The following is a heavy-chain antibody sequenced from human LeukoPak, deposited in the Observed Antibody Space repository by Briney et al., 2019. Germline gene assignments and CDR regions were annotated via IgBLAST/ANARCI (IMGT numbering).Heavy chain of an antibody. V-gene: IGHV1-24*01. Sequence: ASVKVSCKVSGYTLTELSMHWVRQAPGKGLEWMGGFDPEDGETIYAQKFQGRVTMTEDTPTDTAYMELSSLRSEDTAVYYCATGVFGLRGGYDFWSGYYNYYYMDVWGKGTTVTVSS. CDR1: GYTLTELS. CDR2: FDPEDGET. D-gene: IGHD3-3*01. J-gene: IGHJ6*03. CDR3: ATGVFGLRGGYDFWSGYYNYYYMDV.